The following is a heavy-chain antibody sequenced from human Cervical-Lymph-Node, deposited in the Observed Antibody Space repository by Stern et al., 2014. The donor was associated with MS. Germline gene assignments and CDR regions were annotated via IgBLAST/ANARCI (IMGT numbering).Heavy chain of an antibody. CDR3: ARDRTRPVGMDV. V-gene: IGHV3-74*01. J-gene: IGHJ6*02. D-gene: IGHD1-14*01. CDR2: INSDGSST. CDR1: GFTFSTYW. Sequence: EVQLVESGGGLVQPGGSLRLSCSASGFTFSTYWMHWVRHAPGKGLVWVSRINSDGSSTNYADSVKGRFTISRDNAKNTLYLQMSSLRVEDTAVYYCARDRTRPVGMDVWGQGTTVTVSS.